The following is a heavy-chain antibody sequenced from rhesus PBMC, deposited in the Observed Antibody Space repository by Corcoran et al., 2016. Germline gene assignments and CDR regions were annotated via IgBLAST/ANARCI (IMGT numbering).Heavy chain of an antibody. V-gene: IGHV3-186*02. D-gene: IGHD5-42*01. CDR3: TTGIKIGVDRFDV. CDR2: IRSKSNNYAT. J-gene: IGHJ5-1*01. Sequence: DVQLVESGGGLVQPGVSLRLSCAASGFNSRVHVLDCGRQDSVKGLVWVGYIRSKSNNYATEYGASVKGRVTISRDDSKNTLYLQMSSLKTEDTAVYYCTTGIKIGVDRFDVWGPGVLVTVSS. CDR1: GFNSRVHV.